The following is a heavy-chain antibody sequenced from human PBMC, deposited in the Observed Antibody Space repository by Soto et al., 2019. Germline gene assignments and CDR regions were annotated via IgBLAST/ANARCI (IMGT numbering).Heavy chain of an antibody. CDR1: GVSISTYY. J-gene: IGHJ3*02. CDR2: VFYSGNT. V-gene: IGHV4-59*01. CDR3: ASRDYNDAFDI. D-gene: IGHD4-4*01. Sequence: QVQLQESGPGLVEPSETLSLTCTVSGVSISTYYWTWIRQPPGKGLEWIGQVFYSGNTNYNPSLKSRVTISVDASRDQFSLRLSSVTAADTAMYYCASRDYNDAFDIWGQGTLVTVSS.